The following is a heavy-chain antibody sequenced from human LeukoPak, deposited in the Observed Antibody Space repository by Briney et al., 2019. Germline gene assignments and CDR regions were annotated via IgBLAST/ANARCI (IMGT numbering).Heavy chain of an antibody. CDR1: GGSISSGYF. V-gene: IGHV4-38-2*02. CDR2: MYHRGST. CDR3: ARYREVGATVDY. D-gene: IGHD1-26*01. J-gene: IGHJ4*02. Sequence: PSETLSLTCTVSGGSISSGYFWGWHRQPPGRELEWIASMYHRGSTHYNPSLASLKSRVTISRDTSKNQFSLNLSSVTAADTAVYYCARYREVGATVDYWGQGTLVTVSS.